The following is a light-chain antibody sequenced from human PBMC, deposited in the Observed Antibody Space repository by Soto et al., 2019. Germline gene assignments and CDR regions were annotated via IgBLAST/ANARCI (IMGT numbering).Light chain of an antibody. J-gene: IGLJ1*01. V-gene: IGLV2-14*01. CDR3: SSYTSSSTYA. CDR1: SSDVGGYNY. CDR2: EVS. Sequence: QSLLTQPASVSGSPGQSITISSTGTSSDVGGYNYVSWYQQHPAKAPKHMIYEVSNRPSGVSNRFSGSKSDNTASLTMSGLQGEDEADYYCSSYTSSSTYAFGTGTRVAVL.